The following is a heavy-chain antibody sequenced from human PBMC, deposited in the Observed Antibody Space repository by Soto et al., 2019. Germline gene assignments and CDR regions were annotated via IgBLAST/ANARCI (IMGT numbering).Heavy chain of an antibody. CDR1: GFTFSSYG. D-gene: IGHD3-22*01. J-gene: IGHJ3*02. V-gene: IGHV3-33*01. Sequence: QVQLVESGGGVVQPGRSLRLSCAASGFTFSSYGMHWVRQAPGKGLEWVAVIWYDGSNKYYADSVKGRFTISRDNSKNTLYLQMNSLGAEDTAVYYCARSYYYDSSGYYTTAFDIWGQGTMVTVSS. CDR3: ARSYYYDSSGYYTTAFDI. CDR2: IWYDGSNK.